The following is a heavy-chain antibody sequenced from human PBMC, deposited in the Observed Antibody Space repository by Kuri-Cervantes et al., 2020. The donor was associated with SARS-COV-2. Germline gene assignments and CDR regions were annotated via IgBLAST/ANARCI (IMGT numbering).Heavy chain of an antibody. CDR1: GLSFRSHA. J-gene: IGHJ1*01. D-gene: IGHD3-10*01. Sequence: GESLKISCAASGLSFRSHAMHWVRQAPGKGLEWVAFIRYDGSNKYYADSVKGRFTISRDNAKNSLYLQMNSLRAEDTAVYYCARAQNTYGSGSYVYFQHWGQGTLVTVSS. V-gene: IGHV3-30*02. CDR2: IRYDGSNK. CDR3: ARAQNTYGSGSYVYFQH.